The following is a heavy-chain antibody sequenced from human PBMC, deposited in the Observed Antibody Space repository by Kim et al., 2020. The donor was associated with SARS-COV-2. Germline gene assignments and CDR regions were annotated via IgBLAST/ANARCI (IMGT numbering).Heavy chain of an antibody. V-gene: IGHV4-4*02. CDR1: GGSISSSNW. D-gene: IGHD6-13*01. CDR2: IYHSGST. J-gene: IGHJ4*02. Sequence: SETLSLTCAVSGGSISSSNWWSWVRQPPGKGLEWIGEIYHSGSTNYNPSLKSRVTISVDKSKNQFSLKLSSVTAADTAVYYCVRGGAAAGTWRGDYWGQGTLVTVSS. CDR3: VRGGAAAGTWRGDY.